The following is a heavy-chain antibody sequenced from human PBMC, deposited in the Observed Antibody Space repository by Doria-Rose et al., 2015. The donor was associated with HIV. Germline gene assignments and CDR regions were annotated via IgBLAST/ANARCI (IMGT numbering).Heavy chain of an antibody. J-gene: IGHJ4*02. CDR3: ARIKSSRWYHKYYFDF. V-gene: IGHV2-26*01. CDR2: ILSDDER. D-gene: IGHD6-13*01. Sequence: SGPVLVKPTETLTLTCTVSGVSLSSPGMGVGWIRQPPGKALEWLANILSDDERSYKTSLKSRLTISRGTSKCQVVLTMTDMDPVDTATYYCARIKSSRWYHKYYFDFWGQGTLVIVSA. CDR1: GVSLSSPGMG.